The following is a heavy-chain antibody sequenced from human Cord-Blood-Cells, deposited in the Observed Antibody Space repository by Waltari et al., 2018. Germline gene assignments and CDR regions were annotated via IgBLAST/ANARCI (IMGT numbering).Heavy chain of an antibody. Sequence: QVQLQQWGAGLLKPSETLSLTCPVYGGSFRGYSWIWLRQPPGKGLEWIGEIKHSGSTNYNPSLKSRVTISVDTSKNQFSLKLSSVTAADTAVYYCARGFRDIVVVPAAIALDYYYYYMDVWGKGTTVTVSS. D-gene: IGHD2-2*01. CDR3: ARGFRDIVVVPAAIALDYYYYYMDV. CDR1: GGSFRGYS. V-gene: IGHV4-34*01. CDR2: IKHSGST. J-gene: IGHJ6*03.